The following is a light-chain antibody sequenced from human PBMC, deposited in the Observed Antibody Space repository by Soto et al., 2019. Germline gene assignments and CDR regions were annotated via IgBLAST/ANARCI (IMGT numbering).Light chain of an antibody. CDR2: DVS. Sequence: QSALTQPASVSGSPGQSITISCTGTSSDVGGYNYVSWYQQHPGKAPKLMIYDVSNRPSGVSNRFSGSKSGNTASLTIPGLQPEDEADYYCSSYTSSSTPYVFGTGTKVXVL. V-gene: IGLV2-14*01. CDR1: SSDVGGYNY. J-gene: IGLJ1*01. CDR3: SSYTSSSTPYV.